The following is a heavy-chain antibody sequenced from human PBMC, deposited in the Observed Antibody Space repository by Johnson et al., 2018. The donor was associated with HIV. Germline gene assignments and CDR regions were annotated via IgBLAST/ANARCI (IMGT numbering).Heavy chain of an antibody. V-gene: IGHV3-30*02. J-gene: IGHJ3*01. CDR1: GFTFSNAW. D-gene: IGHD3-22*01. Sequence: QVQLVESGGGVVQPGGSLRLSCAASGFTFSNAWMSWVRQAPGKGLQWVAVIWYDGNNKYYADSVKGRFTISRDNSKNTLYLQMNSLRTEDTAMYYCAKGHSSGYPKDAFDLWGQGTIVTVSS. CDR2: IWYDGNNK. CDR3: AKGHSSGYPKDAFDL.